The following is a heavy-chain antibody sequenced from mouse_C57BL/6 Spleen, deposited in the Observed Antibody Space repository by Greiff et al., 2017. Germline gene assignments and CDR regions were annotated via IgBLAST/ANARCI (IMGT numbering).Heavy chain of an antibody. Sequence: QVQLQQPGAELVMPGASVKLSCKASGYTFTSYWMHWVKQRPGQGLEWIGEIDPSDSYTNYNQKFKGKSTLTVDKSSSTAYMQLSSLTSEDSAVYYCASYGYDGAYWGQGTLVTVSA. V-gene: IGHV1-69*01. CDR2: IDPSDSYT. J-gene: IGHJ3*01. CDR1: GYTFTSYW. CDR3: ASYGYDGAY. D-gene: IGHD2-2*01.